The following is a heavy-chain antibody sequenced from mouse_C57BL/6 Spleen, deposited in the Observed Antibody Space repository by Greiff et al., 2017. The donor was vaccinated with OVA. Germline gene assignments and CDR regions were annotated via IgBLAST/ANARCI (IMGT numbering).Heavy chain of an antibody. CDR3: ARGPLGPFDY. CDR1: GFTFSDYG. D-gene: IGHD4-1*01. V-gene: IGHV5-17*01. CDR2: ISSGSSTI. Sequence: EVQRVESGGGLVKPGGSLKLSCAASGFTFSDYGMHWVRQAPEKGLEWVAYISSGSSTIYYADTVKGRFTIARDNAKNTLFLQMTSLRSEDTAMYYGARGPLGPFDYWGQGTTLTVSS. J-gene: IGHJ2*01.